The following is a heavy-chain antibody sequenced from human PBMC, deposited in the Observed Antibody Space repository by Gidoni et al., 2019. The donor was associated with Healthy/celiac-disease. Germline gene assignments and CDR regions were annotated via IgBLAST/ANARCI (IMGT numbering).Heavy chain of an antibody. CDR3: ARARNYYGSGSYKY. Sequence: QVQLQQWGAGLLTSSETLSLPCAAHGGAFSGYYWSGIRQPPGKGVAWIGELNHSGSTNCNPSLKSRVTISVDTSKNQFSLKLSSVTAADSAVYYCARARNYYGSGSYKYWGQGTLVTVSS. V-gene: IGHV4-34*01. D-gene: IGHD3-10*01. J-gene: IGHJ4*02. CDR2: LNHSGST. CDR1: GGAFSGYY.